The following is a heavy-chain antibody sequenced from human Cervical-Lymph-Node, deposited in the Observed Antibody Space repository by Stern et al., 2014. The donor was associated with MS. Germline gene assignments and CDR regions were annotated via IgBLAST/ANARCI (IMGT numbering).Heavy chain of an antibody. CDR2: ISYDGSNK. CDR1: GFTFSSYA. V-gene: IGHV3-30-3*01. CDR3: ARDIRAWGFGDYFDY. Sequence: MQLVESGGGVVQPGRSLRLSCAASGFTFSSYAMHWVRQAPGKGLEWVAVISYDGSNKYYADSVKGRFTISRDNSKNTLYLQMNSLRAEDTAVYYCARDIRAWGFGDYFDYWGQGTLVTVSS. D-gene: IGHD3-10*01. J-gene: IGHJ4*02.